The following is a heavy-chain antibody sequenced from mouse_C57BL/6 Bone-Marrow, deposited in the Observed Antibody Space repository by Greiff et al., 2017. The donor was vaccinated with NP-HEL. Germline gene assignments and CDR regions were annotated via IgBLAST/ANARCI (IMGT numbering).Heavy chain of an antibody. Sequence: QVQLQQPGAELVKPGASVKMSCKASGYTFTSYWITWVKQRPGQGLEWIGDIYPGSGSTNYNEKFKSKATLTVYTSSSTAYMQLSSLTSEDSAVYYCAGITPYFDYWGQGTTLTVSS. D-gene: IGHD2-4*01. CDR1: GYTFTSYW. CDR2: IYPGSGST. V-gene: IGHV1-55*01. J-gene: IGHJ2*01. CDR3: AGITPYFDY.